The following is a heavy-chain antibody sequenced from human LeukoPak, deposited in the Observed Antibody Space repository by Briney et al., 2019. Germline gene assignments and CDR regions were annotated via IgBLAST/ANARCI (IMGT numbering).Heavy chain of an antibody. CDR3: ARDRSGDGYCSGGSCYSGRDY. V-gene: IGHV3-21*04. J-gene: IGHJ4*02. Sequence: PGGSLRLSCAASGFTFSSYSMNWVRQAPGKGLEWVSSISSSSSYIYYADSVKGRFTISRDNAKNSLYLQMNSLRAEDTAVYYCARDRSGDGYCSGGSCYSGRDYWGQGTLVTVSS. CDR1: GFTFSSYS. D-gene: IGHD2-15*01. CDR2: ISSSSSYI.